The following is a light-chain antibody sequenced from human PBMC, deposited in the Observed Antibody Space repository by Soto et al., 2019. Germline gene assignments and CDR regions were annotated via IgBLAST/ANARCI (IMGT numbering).Light chain of an antibody. CDR1: QSVLHSDGKTY. J-gene: IGKJ5*01. Sequence: DIVMTQTPSTLSVTPGQPASISCKSSQSVLHSDGKTYLYWYLQKPGQPPQLLIYEVSNRFSGVPDRFSGSGSGTEFTLTISSLQSEDFAIYYCQQDNNWPITFGQGTLLEI. CDR2: EVS. CDR3: QQDNNWPIT. V-gene: IGKV2D-29*01.